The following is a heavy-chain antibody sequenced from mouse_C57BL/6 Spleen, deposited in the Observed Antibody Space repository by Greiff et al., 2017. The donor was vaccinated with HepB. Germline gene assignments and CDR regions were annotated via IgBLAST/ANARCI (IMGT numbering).Heavy chain of an antibody. CDR1: GFTFSDYG. Sequence: EVKLVESGGGLVKPGGSLKLSCAASGFTFSDYGMHWVRQAPEKGLEWVAYISSGSSTIYYADTVKGRFTISRDNAKNTLFLQMTSLRSEDTAMYYCARPLAWYFDVWGTGTTVTVSS. J-gene: IGHJ1*03. V-gene: IGHV5-17*01. CDR3: ARPLAWYFDV. D-gene: IGHD6-1*01. CDR2: ISSGSSTI.